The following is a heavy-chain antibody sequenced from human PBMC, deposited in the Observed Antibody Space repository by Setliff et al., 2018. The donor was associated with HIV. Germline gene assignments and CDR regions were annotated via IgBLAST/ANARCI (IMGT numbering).Heavy chain of an antibody. CDR3: TRGGTYYDY. CDR1: GFTFSFW. D-gene: IGHD1-26*01. J-gene: IGHJ4*02. Sequence: PGGSLRLSCAASGFTFSFWMSWVRQAPGKGLEWVANIKQDGSEKYYVDSVKGRFTSSRDNAESSLFLQMNSLRAEDTAVYYCTRGGTYYDYWGQGTLVTVSS. CDR2: IKQDGSEK. V-gene: IGHV3-7*01.